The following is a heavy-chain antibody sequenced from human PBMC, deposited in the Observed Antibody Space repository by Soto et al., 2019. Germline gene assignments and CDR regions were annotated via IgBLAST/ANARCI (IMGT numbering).Heavy chain of an antibody. D-gene: IGHD6-19*01. CDR3: ARPLTPGSIAVAGLPHYYYGMDV. CDR2: IYYSGST. Sequence: SETLSLTCTVSGGSISSSSYYWGWIRQPPGKGLEWIGSIYYSGSTYYNPSLKSRVTISVDTSKNQFSLKLSSVTAADTAVYYCARPLTPGSIAVAGLPHYYYGMDVWGQGTTVTVSS. CDR1: GGSISSSSYY. V-gene: IGHV4-39*01. J-gene: IGHJ6*02.